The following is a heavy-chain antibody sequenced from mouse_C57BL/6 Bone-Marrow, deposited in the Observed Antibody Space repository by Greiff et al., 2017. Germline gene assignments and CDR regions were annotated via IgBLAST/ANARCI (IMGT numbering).Heavy chain of an antibody. CDR2: IWSGGST. J-gene: IGHJ2*01. V-gene: IGHV2-2*01. Sequence: VQLVESGPGLVQPSQSLSITCTVSGFSLTSYGVHWVRQSPGKGLEWLGVIWSGGSTDYNAAFISRLSISKDNSKSQVFFKMNSLQADDTAIYYCARGRGSSPHYFDYWGQGTTLTVSS. CDR1: GFSLTSYG. D-gene: IGHD1-1*01. CDR3: ARGRGSSPHYFDY.